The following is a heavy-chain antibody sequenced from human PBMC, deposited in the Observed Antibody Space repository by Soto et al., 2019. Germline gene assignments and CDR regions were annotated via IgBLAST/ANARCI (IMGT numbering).Heavy chain of an antibody. D-gene: IGHD5-18*01. CDR1: GFTFSSYA. Sequence: PGGSLRLSCAASGFTFSSYAMHWVRQAPGKGLEWVAVISYDGSNKYYADSVKGRFTISRDNSKNTLYLQMNSLRAEDTAVYYCARGKSRGYSYGYYYYYYGMDVWGQGTTVTVPS. CDR3: ARGKSRGYSYGYYYYYYGMDV. CDR2: ISYDGSNK. V-gene: IGHV3-30-3*01. J-gene: IGHJ6*02.